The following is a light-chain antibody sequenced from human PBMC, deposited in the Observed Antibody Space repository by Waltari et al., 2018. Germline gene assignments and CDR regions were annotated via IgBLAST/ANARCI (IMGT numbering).Light chain of an antibody. J-gene: IGKJ1*01. Sequence: EIVLTQSPGTLSLSPGERATLSCRASQSVGRSLVWYQQKPGQAPRLLIYDASTRTTGIPDRFSGSGSGTDCSLTISRVEPEDFAVYFCQNYVRLPATFGQGTKVEIK. CDR3: QNYVRLPAT. CDR2: DAS. V-gene: IGKV3-20*01. CDR1: QSVGRS.